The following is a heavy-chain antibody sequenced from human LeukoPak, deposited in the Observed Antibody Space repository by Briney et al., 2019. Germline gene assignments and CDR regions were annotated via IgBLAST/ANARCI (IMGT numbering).Heavy chain of an antibody. Sequence: SGGSLRLSCAAPGFTVSSNYMSWVRQAPGKGLEWVSVIYSGGSTYYADSVKGRFTISRDNSKNTLYLQMNSLRAEDTAVYYCARESSSGWYSIDYWGQGTLVTVSS. CDR1: GFTVSSNY. CDR3: ARESSSGWYSIDY. D-gene: IGHD6-19*01. J-gene: IGHJ4*02. V-gene: IGHV3-66*01. CDR2: IYSGGST.